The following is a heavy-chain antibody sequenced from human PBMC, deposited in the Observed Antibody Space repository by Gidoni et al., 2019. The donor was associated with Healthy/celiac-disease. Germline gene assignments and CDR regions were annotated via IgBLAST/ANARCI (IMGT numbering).Heavy chain of an antibody. J-gene: IGHJ6*03. Sequence: QVQLVESGGGVVQPGRSLRLSCAASGFTFSSYGMHWVRQAPGKGLEWVAVIWYDGSNKYYADSVKGRFTISRDNSKNTLYLQMNSLRAEDTAVYYCARGSDYYYYMDVWGKGTTVTVSS. CDR1: GFTFSSYG. CDR3: ARGSDYYYYMDV. CDR2: IWYDGSNK. V-gene: IGHV3-33*01.